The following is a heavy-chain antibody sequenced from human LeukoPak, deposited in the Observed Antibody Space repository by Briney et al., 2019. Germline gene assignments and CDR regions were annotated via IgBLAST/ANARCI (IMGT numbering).Heavy chain of an antibody. CDR1: GFRFRDSA. CDR2: IWHDGTYK. V-gene: IGHV3-33*01. CDR3: ARAYCSSTRCWGYYYGMEV. J-gene: IGHJ6*04. Sequence: GGTLRLSCAASGFRFRDSAMHWVRQAPGKGLEWVSVIWHDGTYKYYVDSVKGRFTISRDDSKNTLYLQMNSLRAEDTAVYYCARAYCSSTRCWGYYYGMEVWGEGTTVTVSS. D-gene: IGHD2-2*01.